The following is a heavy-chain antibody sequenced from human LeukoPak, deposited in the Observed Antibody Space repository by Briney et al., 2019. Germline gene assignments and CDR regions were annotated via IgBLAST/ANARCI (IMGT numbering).Heavy chain of an antibody. V-gene: IGHV3-21*01. CDR1: GFTFSNYA. D-gene: IGHD3-10*01. CDR2: ISSSSSYI. CDR3: ARDYGSGSYHLDY. J-gene: IGHJ4*02. Sequence: GGSLRLSCAASGFTFSNYAMSWVRQAPGKGLEWVSSISSSSSYIYYADSVKGRFTISRDNAKDSLYLQMNSLRAEDTAVYYCARDYGSGSYHLDYWGQGTLVTVSS.